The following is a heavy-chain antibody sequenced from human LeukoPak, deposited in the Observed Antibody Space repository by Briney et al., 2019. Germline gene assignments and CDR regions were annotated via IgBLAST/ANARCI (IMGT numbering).Heavy chain of an antibody. V-gene: IGHV4-39*07. CDR3: ASLIAAAVDY. Sequence: SETLSLTCTVSGGSISNYYWGWIRQPPGKGLEWIGSIYYSGSTYYNPSLKSRVTISVDTSKNQFSLKLSSVTAADTAVYYCASLIAAAVDYWGQGTLVTVSS. J-gene: IGHJ4*02. CDR2: IYYSGST. CDR1: GGSISNYY. D-gene: IGHD6-13*01.